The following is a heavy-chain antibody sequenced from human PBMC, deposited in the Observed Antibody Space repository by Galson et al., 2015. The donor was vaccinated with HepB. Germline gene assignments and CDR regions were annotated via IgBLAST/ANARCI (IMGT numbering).Heavy chain of an antibody. J-gene: IGHJ6*02. CDR1: GFTFSSYG. Sequence: SLRHSCAASGFTFSSYGMHWVRQAPGKGLEWVAVIWYDGSNKYYADSVKGRFTISRDNSKKTLYLQIDSLRAEDTAVYYCAKEMAQWEPQNEHYYGLDVWGQGTTVTVSS. CDR2: IWYDGSNK. D-gene: IGHD1-26*01. V-gene: IGHV3-33*06. CDR3: AKEMAQWEPQNEHYYGLDV.